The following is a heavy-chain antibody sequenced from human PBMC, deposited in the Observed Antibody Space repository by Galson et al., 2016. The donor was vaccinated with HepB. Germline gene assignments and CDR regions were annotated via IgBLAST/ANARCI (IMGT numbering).Heavy chain of an antibody. V-gene: IGHV3-30*03. J-gene: IGHJ4*02. CDR3: TRPLRGDFWTGYPFEY. D-gene: IGHD3/OR15-3a*01. Sequence: SLRLSCAASGFVFSSYGMHWVRQAPGKGLEWVAVISYDGSNRYYADSVKGRFTISRDNSKNTLYLQMNNLRPEDTAVYYCTRPLRGDFWTGYPFEYWGQGTLVTVSS. CDR2: ISYDGSNR. CDR1: GFVFSSYG.